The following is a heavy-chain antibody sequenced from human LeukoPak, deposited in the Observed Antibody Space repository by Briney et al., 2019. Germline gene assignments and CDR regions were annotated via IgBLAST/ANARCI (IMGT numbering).Heavy chain of an antibody. V-gene: IGHV3-48*02. CDR3: ARDHLWC. J-gene: IGHJ4*02. CDR1: GFTFSSYS. D-gene: IGHD2-21*01. Sequence: GGSLRLSCAASGFTFSSYSMNWVRQAPGKGLEWVSYISSSSTIYYADSVKGRFTISRDNAKNSLYLQMNSLRDEDTAVYYCARDHLWCWGQGTLVTVSS. CDR2: ISSSSTI.